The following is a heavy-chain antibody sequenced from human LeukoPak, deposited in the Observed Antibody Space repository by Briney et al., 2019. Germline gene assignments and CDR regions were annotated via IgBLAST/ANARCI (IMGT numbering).Heavy chain of an antibody. CDR3: ARHFRAGYAFDI. J-gene: IGHJ3*02. Sequence: SETLSLTCTVSGGSISGYYWSWIRQPPGKGLEWIGYIYYSGSTNYNPSLKSRVTISVDTSKNQFSLKLSSVTAADTAVYYCARHFRAGYAFDIWGQGTMVTVSS. CDR1: GGSISGYY. CDR2: IYYSGST. V-gene: IGHV4-59*08.